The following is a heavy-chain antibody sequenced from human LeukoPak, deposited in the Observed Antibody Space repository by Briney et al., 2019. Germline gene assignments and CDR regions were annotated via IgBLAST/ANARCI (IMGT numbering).Heavy chain of an antibody. CDR2: ISYDGSNK. Sequence: GRSLRLSCAASGFTFRSYAMLWVRQAPGKGLEWVAVISYDGSNKYYADSVKGRFTISRDNSKNTLYLQMNSLRAEDTAVYYCARALGLRYFDWLLPDYWGQGTLVTVSS. J-gene: IGHJ4*02. D-gene: IGHD3-9*01. CDR1: GFTFRSYA. CDR3: ARALGLRYFDWLLPDY. V-gene: IGHV3-30-3*01.